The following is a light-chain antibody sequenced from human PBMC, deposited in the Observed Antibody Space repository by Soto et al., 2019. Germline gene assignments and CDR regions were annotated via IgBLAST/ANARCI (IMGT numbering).Light chain of an antibody. V-gene: IGKV1-33*01. CDR2: DAS. CDR3: QQYDNLPLT. Sequence: DIQMTQSPSSLSASVGDRVTITCQASQDISNYLNWYQQKPGKAPKLLIYDASNLETGVPSRFSGSGSGTDFTFTISSLQPEDIAKYYCQQYDNLPLTFGGGNKVEIK. CDR1: QDISNY. J-gene: IGKJ4*01.